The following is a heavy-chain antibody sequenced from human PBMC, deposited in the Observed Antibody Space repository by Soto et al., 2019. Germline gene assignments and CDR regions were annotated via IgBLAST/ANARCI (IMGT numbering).Heavy chain of an antibody. CDR2: ISSSSSYI. V-gene: IGHV3-21*01. CDR3: AFTAMNAFDI. CDR1: GFTFSSYS. D-gene: IGHD5-18*01. J-gene: IGHJ3*02. Sequence: GGSLSLSCAASGFTFSSYSMNWVRQAPGKGLEWVSSISSSSSYIYYADSVKGRFTISRDNAKNSLYLQMNSLRAEDTAVYYCAFTAMNAFDIWGQGTMVTVSS.